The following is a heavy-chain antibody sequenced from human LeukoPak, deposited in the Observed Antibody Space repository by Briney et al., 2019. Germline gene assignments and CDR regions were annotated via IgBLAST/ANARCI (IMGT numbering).Heavy chain of an antibody. CDR1: GFTFSIYS. D-gene: IGHD1/OR15-1a*01. V-gene: IGHV3-21*01. CDR2: ISSSSSYI. J-gene: IGHJ4*02. CDR3: ARDRDWNTAFDY. Sequence: GGSLRLSCAASGFTFSIYSMNWVRQAPGKWLECVSSISSSSSYIYYADSVEGRFTISRDNAKNSLYQQMNSLRAEDTAVYYCARDRDWNTAFDYWGQGTLVTVSS.